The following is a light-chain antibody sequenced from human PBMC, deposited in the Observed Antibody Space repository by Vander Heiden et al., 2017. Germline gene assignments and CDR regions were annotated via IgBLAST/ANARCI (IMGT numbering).Light chain of an antibody. CDR2: ATS. CDR3: QQTYSPPRT. J-gene: IGKJ1*01. Sequence: HITQSPSSLSASLASRINITCRSSETIFNYINWYQQEPGRAPKLLIYATSNLQSGVPSRFTGSGSGTDFTLTIGSLQREDFATYFCQQTYSPPRTFGQGTKVEI. V-gene: IGKV1-39*01. CDR1: ETIFNY.